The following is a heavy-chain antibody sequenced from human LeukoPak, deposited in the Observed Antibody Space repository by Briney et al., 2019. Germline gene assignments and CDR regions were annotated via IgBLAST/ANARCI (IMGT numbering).Heavy chain of an antibody. CDR3: ARDRRPNYYGSGSQGRYFDY. CDR2: IYYSGST. Sequence: PSETLSLTCTVSGGSISSSSYYWGWIRQPPGKGLEWIGSIYYSGSTYYNPSLKSRVTISVDTSKNQFSLKLSSVTAADTAVYYCARDRRPNYYGSGSQGRYFDYWGQGTLVTVSS. V-gene: IGHV4-39*07. CDR1: GGSISSSSYY. D-gene: IGHD3-10*01. J-gene: IGHJ4*02.